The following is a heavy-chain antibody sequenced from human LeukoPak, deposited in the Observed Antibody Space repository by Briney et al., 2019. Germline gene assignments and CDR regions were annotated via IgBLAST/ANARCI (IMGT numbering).Heavy chain of an antibody. Sequence: SETLSLTCTVSGYSITRAYNWGWVRQSPGKGLEWIASISHAGDTYYNPSFKTRVTISADTSKNHFSLSLRSVTAPDTAVHFCGRGEVGEFNHWGQGTLVTVSS. CDR2: ISHAGDT. V-gene: IGHV4-38-2*02. J-gene: IGHJ4*02. CDR1: GYSITRAYN. D-gene: IGHD1-26*01. CDR3: GRGEVGEFNH.